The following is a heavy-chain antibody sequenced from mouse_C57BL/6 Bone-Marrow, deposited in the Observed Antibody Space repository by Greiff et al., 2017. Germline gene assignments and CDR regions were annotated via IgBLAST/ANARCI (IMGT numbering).Heavy chain of an antibody. J-gene: IGHJ4*01. CDR1: GYTFTGHW. CDR2: IFPGSGST. CDR3: ATMDY. V-gene: IGHV1-56*01. Sequence: VQLQQSGPELVRPGASVKISCKAPGYTFTGHWMQWVRQRPGQGLEWIGEIFPGSGSTYYNEKFKGKATLTVDTSSSTAYMQLSSLTSEDSAVYFCATMDYWGQGTSVTVSS.